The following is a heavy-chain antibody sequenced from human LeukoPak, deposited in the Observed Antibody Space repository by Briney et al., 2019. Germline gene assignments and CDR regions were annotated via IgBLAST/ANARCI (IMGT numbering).Heavy chain of an antibody. CDR1: GYTFTSYG. CDR3: ARDVTIFGVVINDY. D-gene: IGHD3-3*01. Sequence: SVKVSCKASGYTFTSYGISWVRQAPGQGLEWMGWIRAYNGNTNYAQKLQGRVTMTTDTSTSTAYMELRSLRSDDTAVYYCARDVTIFGVVINDYWGQGTLVTVSS. V-gene: IGHV1-18*01. CDR2: IRAYNGNT. J-gene: IGHJ4*02.